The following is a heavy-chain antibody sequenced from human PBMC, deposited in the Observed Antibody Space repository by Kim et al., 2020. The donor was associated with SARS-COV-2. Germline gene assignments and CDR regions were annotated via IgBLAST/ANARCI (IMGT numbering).Heavy chain of an antibody. J-gene: IGHJ3*02. V-gene: IGHV3-21*01. CDR2: ISSSSSYI. CDR1: GFTFSSYS. CDR3: AREIDGRLLVVVSQYAFDI. D-gene: IGHD2-15*01. Sequence: GGSLRLSCAASGFTFSSYSMNWVRQAPGKGLEWVSSISSSSSYIYYADSVKGRFTISRDNAKNSLYLQMNSLRAEDTAVYYCAREIDGRLLVVVSQYAFDIWGQGTMVTVSS.